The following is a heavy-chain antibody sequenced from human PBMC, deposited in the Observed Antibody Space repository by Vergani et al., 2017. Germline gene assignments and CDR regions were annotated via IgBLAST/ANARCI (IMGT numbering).Heavy chain of an antibody. Sequence: EVQLVESGGGLVQPGGSLRLSCAASGFTFSSYWMSWVRQAPGKGLEWVANIKQDGSEKYYVDSVKGRFTISRDNAKNSLYLQMNSLRAEDTAVYYCARGVAQGFLEWLPSRSYYYYMDVWGKGTTVTVSS. V-gene: IGHV3-7*03. CDR3: ARGVAQGFLEWLPSRSYYYYMDV. J-gene: IGHJ6*03. CDR1: GFTFSSYW. CDR2: IKQDGSEK. D-gene: IGHD3-3*01.